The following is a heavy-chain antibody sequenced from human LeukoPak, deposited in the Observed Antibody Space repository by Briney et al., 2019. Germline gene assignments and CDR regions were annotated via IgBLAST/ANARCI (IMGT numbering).Heavy chain of an antibody. CDR1: GGSISSYY. CDR2: IYYSGST. J-gene: IGHJ4*02. CDR3: ASLVVPVAFDY. D-gene: IGHD2-2*01. Sequence: SETLSLTCTASGGSISSYYWSWIRQPPGKGLEWIGYIYYSGSTNYNPSLKSRVTISVDTSKNQFSLKLSSVTAADTAVYYCASLVVPVAFDYWGQGTLVTVSS. V-gene: IGHV4-59*01.